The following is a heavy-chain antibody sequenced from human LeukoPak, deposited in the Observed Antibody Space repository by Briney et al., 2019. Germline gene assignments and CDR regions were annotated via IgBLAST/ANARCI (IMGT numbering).Heavy chain of an antibody. J-gene: IGHJ5*02. Sequence: SETLSLTCTVSGGSISSGGYYWSWIRQPAGKGLEWIGHIYTSGSTNYNPSLKSRVTMSVDTSKNQFSLKLSSVTAADTAVYYCARGGYSSSWYIGGWFDPWGQGTLVTVSS. D-gene: IGHD6-13*01. V-gene: IGHV4-61*09. CDR3: ARGGYSSSWYIGGWFDP. CDR1: GGSISSGGYY. CDR2: IYTSGST.